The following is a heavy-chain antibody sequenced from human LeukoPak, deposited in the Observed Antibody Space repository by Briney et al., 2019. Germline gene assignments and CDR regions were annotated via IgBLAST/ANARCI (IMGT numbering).Heavy chain of an antibody. Sequence: PGGSLRLSCAASGFTFSSYATHWVRQAPGKGLEWVAVISYDGSNKYYADSVKGRFTISRDNSKNTLYLQMNSLRAEDTAVYYCARDQRSYDYVMYYFDYWGQGTLVTVSS. V-gene: IGHV3-30*04. CDR2: ISYDGSNK. J-gene: IGHJ4*02. CDR1: GFTFSSYA. D-gene: IGHD3-16*01. CDR3: ARDQRSYDYVMYYFDY.